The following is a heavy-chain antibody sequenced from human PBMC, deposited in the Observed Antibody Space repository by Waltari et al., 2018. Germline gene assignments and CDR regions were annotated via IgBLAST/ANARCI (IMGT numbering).Heavy chain of an antibody. CDR2: IRHPGNT. D-gene: IGHD3-3*01. CDR3: TRGGNYDFWGHSPFVDP. J-gene: IGHJ5*02. V-gene: IGHV4-34*01. Sequence: QVQLQQWGAGLLKPSETLSLTCSVSGASFMSYYWGWVRHVPGKGLEWIGQIRHPGNTNYNPSLQSRVAISIDTSRNQFSLRVFSVTAADTGLYFCTRGGNYDFWGHSPFVDPWGQGTQVTVSS. CDR1: GASFMSYY.